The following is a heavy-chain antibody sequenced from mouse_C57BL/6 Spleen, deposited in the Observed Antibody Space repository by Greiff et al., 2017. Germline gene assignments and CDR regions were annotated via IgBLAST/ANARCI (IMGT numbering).Heavy chain of an antibody. Sequence: VQLQQPGAELVKPGASVKMSCKASGYTFTSYWITWVKQRPGQGLEWIGDIYPGSGSTNYNEKFKSKATLTVDTSSSTAYMQLSSLTSEDSAVYYCARSWGITTVPLMDYWGQGTSVTVSS. CDR2: IYPGSGST. CDR3: ARSWGITTVPLMDY. V-gene: IGHV1-55*01. D-gene: IGHD1-1*01. J-gene: IGHJ4*01. CDR1: GYTFTSYW.